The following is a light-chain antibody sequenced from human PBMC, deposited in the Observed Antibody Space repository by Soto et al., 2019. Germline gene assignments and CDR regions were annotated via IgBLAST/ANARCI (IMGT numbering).Light chain of an antibody. V-gene: IGKV3-15*01. CDR1: QSVGSD. J-gene: IGKJ1*01. Sequence: ERVITPTPGPLSLSPGERATLSCRASQSVGSDLAWYQRKPGQAPRLLIYGASTRATGVPARFSGSGSGTEFTLTISSLQSEDFAVYYCQQYNNWPQTFGQGTKVDIK. CDR2: GAS. CDR3: QQYNNWPQT.